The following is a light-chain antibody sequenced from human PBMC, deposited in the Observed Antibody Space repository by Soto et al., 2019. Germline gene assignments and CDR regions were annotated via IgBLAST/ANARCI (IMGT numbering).Light chain of an antibody. CDR3: QPYYTTPSA. J-gene: IGKJ1*01. CDR2: WAS. Sequence: DIEMSPSPDSLPVSLGERATINCKSSQSVLYSSNNKNYLAWYQQKPGQPPKALIYWASTRESGVPDRFSGSGSGTDFTLTISSLQAEDVAVNYCQPYYTTPSAFGHGSQVDIK. CDR1: QSVLYSSNNKNY. V-gene: IGKV4-1*01.